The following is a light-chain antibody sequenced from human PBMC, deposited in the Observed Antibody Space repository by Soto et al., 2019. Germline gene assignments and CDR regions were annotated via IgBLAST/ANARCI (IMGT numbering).Light chain of an antibody. CDR3: QQSFSTPRYT. J-gene: IGKJ3*01. CDR1: QSISDY. CDR2: SAS. V-gene: IGKV1-39*01. Sequence: DIQMTQSPPSLSASVGDRVTISCRASQSISDYLNWYQQKPGKAPKLLIYSASSLQGGVPSRFSGSGSGTDFTLTISSLQPEDFATYYCQQSFSTPRYTFGPGTTVDI.